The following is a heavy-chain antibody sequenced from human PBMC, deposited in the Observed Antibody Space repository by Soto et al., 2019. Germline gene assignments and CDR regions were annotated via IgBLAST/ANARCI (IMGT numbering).Heavy chain of an antibody. D-gene: IGHD2-2*01. Sequence: QVQLQESGPGVVKTSGTLSLTCAVSGGSISSSNWWSWVRQPPGKGLEWIGEIYQSGNTKYNPSLNSRLTISLDRSKNQFSLTLTSVTAADTAVYFCAKSPLIFVPTALRGEKYGLDVWGQGTTVTVSS. CDR1: GGSISSSNW. V-gene: IGHV4-4*02. J-gene: IGHJ6*02. CDR3: AKSPLIFVPTALRGEKYGLDV. CDR2: IYQSGNT.